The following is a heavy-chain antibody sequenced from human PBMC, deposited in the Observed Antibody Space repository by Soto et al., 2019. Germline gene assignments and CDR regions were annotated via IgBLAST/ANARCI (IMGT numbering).Heavy chain of an antibody. CDR1: GGSISSGGYS. CDR2: MYHSGST. J-gene: IGHJ3*02. V-gene: IGHV4-30-2*01. Sequence: SETLSPTCAVSGGSISSGGYSWSWIRQPPGKGLEWIGYMYHSGSTYYNPSLKSRVTISVDTSKNQFSLKLSSVTAADTAVYYCARVWGGAFDIWGQGTMVT. CDR3: ARVWGGAFDI. D-gene: IGHD3-10*01.